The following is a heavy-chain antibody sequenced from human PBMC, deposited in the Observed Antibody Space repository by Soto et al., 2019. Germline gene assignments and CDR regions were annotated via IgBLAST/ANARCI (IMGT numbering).Heavy chain of an antibody. CDR3: AKDRKYGDYGYNFDY. J-gene: IGHJ4*02. D-gene: IGHD2-21*02. Sequence: ASVKVSCKASGYNFVAYYMHWVRQAPGQGLEWMGWINPSSGATNFAERFQGRVTMTSDTSISTFYMEIKRLNSDDTAVYFCAKDRKYGDYGYNFDYWGQGTLVTVSS. CDR1: GYNFVAYY. CDR2: INPSSGAT. V-gene: IGHV1-2*02.